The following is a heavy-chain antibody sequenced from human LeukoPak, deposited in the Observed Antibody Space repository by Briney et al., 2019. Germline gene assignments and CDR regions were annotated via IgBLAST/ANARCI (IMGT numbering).Heavy chain of an antibody. CDR1: GFPFSSYA. CDR2: VSGSGDTT. J-gene: IGHJ4*02. CDR3: AKSDYYDESGHPSSFEY. V-gene: IGHV3-23*01. Sequence: GESLKISCAASGFPFSSYAMSWVRQPPGKGLDWVSGVSGSGDTTYYADSVKGRFTISRDNSKNTLYLQMDSLRAEDAAIYYCAKSDYYDESGHPSSFEYWGQGTLVTVSS. D-gene: IGHD3-16*01.